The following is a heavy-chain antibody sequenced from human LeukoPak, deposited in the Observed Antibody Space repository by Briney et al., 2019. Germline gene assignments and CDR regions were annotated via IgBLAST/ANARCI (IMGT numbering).Heavy chain of an antibody. Sequence: SETLSLTCSVSGXSMTNLYWTWIRQPPRKGLEWIGDIYDSGSIRYNTSLESRVTISVDTSKNQFSLKLSSVTAADTAVYYCAKGGNTNFYYGDVWGQGTTVTVSS. CDR2: IYDSGSI. V-gene: IGHV4-59*01. CDR1: GXSMTNLY. CDR3: AKGGNTNFYYGDV. D-gene: IGHD2/OR15-2a*01. J-gene: IGHJ6*02.